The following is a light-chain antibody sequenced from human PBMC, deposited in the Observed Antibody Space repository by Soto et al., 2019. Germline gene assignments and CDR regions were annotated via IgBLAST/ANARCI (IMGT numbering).Light chain of an antibody. CDR1: NSNIGAGFG. CDR2: SNT. Sequence: QSVLTQPPSVSGAPGQRVTISCTGSNSNIGAGFGVQWYQQFPRTAPRLLLYSNTNRPSGVPDRFSASKPGTSASLAITGLRAEDEADYYCQSFDIKVLPVIFGVGTKLTVL. J-gene: IGLJ2*01. V-gene: IGLV1-40*01. CDR3: QSFDIKVLPVI.